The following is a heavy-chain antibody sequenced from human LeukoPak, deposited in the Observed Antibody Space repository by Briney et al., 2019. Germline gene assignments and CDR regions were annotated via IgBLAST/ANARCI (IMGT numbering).Heavy chain of an antibody. J-gene: IGHJ6*03. CDR2: ISYDGSNK. CDR3: ARSAEQWLELGYYYYMDV. D-gene: IGHD6-19*01. Sequence: GGSLRLSCAASGFTFSSYAMHWVRQAPGKGLEWVAVISYDGSNKYYADSVKGRFTISRDNSKNTLYLQMNSLRAEDTAVYYCARSAEQWLELGYYYYMDVWGKGTTVTVSS. V-gene: IGHV3-30*04. CDR1: GFTFSSYA.